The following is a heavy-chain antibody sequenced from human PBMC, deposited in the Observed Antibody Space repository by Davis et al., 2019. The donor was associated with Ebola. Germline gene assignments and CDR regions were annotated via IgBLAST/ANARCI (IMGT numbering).Heavy chain of an antibody. CDR2: ISWDSGTI. J-gene: IGHJ5*02. CDR1: GFKFDDHA. Sequence: GGSLRLSCIASGFKFDDHAMSWVRQRPGKGLEWVSGISWDSGTIVYAESVEGRFTISRDNAKNSLYLQMNSLRAEDTAVYYCAKYASFYYAVGSNWFDPWGQGTLVTVSS. D-gene: IGHD3-10*01. V-gene: IGHV3-9*01. CDR3: AKYASFYYAVGSNWFDP.